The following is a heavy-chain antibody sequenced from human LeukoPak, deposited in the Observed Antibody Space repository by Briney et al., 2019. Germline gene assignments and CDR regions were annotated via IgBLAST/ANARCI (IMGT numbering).Heavy chain of an antibody. CDR2: ISSSGSTI. V-gene: IGHV3-48*03. CDR1: GFTFSSYE. Sequence: GGSLRLSCAASGFTFSSYEMNWVRQAPGKGLEWVSYISSSGSTIYYADSVKGRFTISRDDAKNSLYLQMNSLRAEDTAVYYCARNSGYDSDANFDYWGQGTLVTDSS. J-gene: IGHJ4*02. D-gene: IGHD5-12*01. CDR3: ARNSGYDSDANFDY.